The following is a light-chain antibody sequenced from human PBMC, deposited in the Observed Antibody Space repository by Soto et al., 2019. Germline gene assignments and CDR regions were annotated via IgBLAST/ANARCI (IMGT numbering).Light chain of an antibody. CDR1: QSVSSR. CDR2: GAS. CDR3: HQYSLWYT. J-gene: IGKJ2*01. Sequence: EIVMTQSPATLSVSPGERDTLSCRASQSVSSRLAWYQQKPGQAPRLLIYGASTRATGIPATFSGSGSGTEFTLTIRSLQSEDFAVYYCHQYSLWYTFGQGTKLEIK. V-gene: IGKV3-15*01.